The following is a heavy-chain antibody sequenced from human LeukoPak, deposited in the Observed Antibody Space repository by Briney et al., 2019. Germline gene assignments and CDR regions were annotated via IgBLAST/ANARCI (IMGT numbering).Heavy chain of an antibody. D-gene: IGHD5-18*01. Sequence: GASVKVSCKASGYTFTDYYIHWVRQAPGQGLEWMGRITPNSGGTIYAQTFQGRFTMTRDTSISTAYMELRRLRSDDTAVYYCARIKVTSDGALWGQGTLVTVSS. CDR3: ARIKVTSDGAL. V-gene: IGHV1-2*02. CDR1: GYTFTDYY. CDR2: ITPNSGGT. J-gene: IGHJ4*02.